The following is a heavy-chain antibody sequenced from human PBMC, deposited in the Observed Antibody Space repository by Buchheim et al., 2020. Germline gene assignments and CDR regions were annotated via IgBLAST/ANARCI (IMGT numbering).Heavy chain of an antibody. CDR2: IYYSGST. J-gene: IGHJ4*02. Sequence: QVQLQESGPGLVKPSQTLSLTCTVSGGSISSGGYYWSWIRQHPGKGLEWIGYIYYSGSTYYNPSLKSRVSLSVDPSQTHFFLKLSSVTAADTAVYYCARSMTTVTPTPFDYWGQGTL. V-gene: IGHV4-31*03. CDR1: GGSISSGGYY. CDR3: ARSMTTVTPTPFDY. D-gene: IGHD4-11*01.